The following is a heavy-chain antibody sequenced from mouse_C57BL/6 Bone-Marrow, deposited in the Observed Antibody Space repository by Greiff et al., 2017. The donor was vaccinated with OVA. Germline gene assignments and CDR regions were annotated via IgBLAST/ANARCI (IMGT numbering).Heavy chain of an antibody. V-gene: IGHV1-59*01. CDR3: TRPYGN. Sequence: QVQLKQPGAELVRPGTSVKLSCKASGYTFTSYWMHWVKQRPGQGLEWIGVIDPSDSYTNYNQKFKGKATLTVDTSSSTAYMQLSSLTSEDSAVYYCTRPYGNWGQGTTLTVSS. CDR2: IDPSDSYT. J-gene: IGHJ2*01. CDR1: GYTFTSYW. D-gene: IGHD2-1*01.